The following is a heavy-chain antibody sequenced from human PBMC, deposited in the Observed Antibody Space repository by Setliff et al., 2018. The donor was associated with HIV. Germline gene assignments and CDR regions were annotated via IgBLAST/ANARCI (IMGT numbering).Heavy chain of an antibody. D-gene: IGHD3-16*01. CDR2: VFATGPT. CDR1: GGSISSYY. V-gene: IGHV4-4*08. Sequence: KTSETLSLTCTVSGGSISSYYWSWIRQPPGKGLEWIGHVFATGPTNYNPSLGTRITISVETSKNQFSLTLRSVTAADTAVYYCARAAYSGTYLWEPATDLWGRGTLVTVSS. CDR3: ARAAYSGTYLWEPATDL. J-gene: IGHJ2*01.